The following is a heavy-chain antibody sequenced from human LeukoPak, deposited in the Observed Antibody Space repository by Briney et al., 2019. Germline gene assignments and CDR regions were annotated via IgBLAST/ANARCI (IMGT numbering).Heavy chain of an antibody. V-gene: IGHV3-7*02. CDR1: GFTFSNYW. Sequence: PGGSLRLSCAASGFTFSNYWMSWVRQTPGKGLEWVANIKTDGSEKYYVDSVEGRFTISRDNAKNALFLRMNSLRAEDTAVYYCAKVGVGQQLVRGYFDYWGQGTLVTVSS. J-gene: IGHJ4*02. CDR3: AKVGVGQQLVRGYFDY. D-gene: IGHD6-13*01. CDR2: IKTDGSEK.